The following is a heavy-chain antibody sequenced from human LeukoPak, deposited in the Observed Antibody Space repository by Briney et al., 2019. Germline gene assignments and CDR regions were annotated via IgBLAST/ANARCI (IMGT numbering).Heavy chain of an antibody. CDR2: IYHSGST. J-gene: IGHJ5*02. CDR1: GYSISSGYY. Sequence: SETLSLTCTVSGYSISSGYYWGWIRQPPGKGLEWIGSIYHSGSTYYNPSLKSRVTISVDTSKNQFSLKLSSVTAADTAVYYCARHADYDYVWGSYRINWFDPWGQGTLVTVSS. CDR3: ARHADYDYVWGSYRINWFDP. D-gene: IGHD3-16*02. V-gene: IGHV4-38-2*02.